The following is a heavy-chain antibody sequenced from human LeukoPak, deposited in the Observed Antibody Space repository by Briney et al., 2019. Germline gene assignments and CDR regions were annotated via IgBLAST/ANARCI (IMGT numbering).Heavy chain of an antibody. CDR3: ARAYCGGDCYPFDY. V-gene: IGHV3-7*01. J-gene: IGHJ4*02. D-gene: IGHD2-21*02. CDR2: IKQDGSEK. CDR1: GFTFSTYA. Sequence: TGGSLRLSCAASGFTFSTYAMSWVRQAPGKGLEWVANIKQDGSEKYYVDSVKGRFTISRDNAKNSLYLQMNSLRAEDTAVYYCARAYCGGDCYPFDYWGQGTLVTVSS.